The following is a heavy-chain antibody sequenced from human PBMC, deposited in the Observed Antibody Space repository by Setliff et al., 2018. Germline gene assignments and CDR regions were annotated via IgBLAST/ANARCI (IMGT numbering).Heavy chain of an antibody. J-gene: IGHJ3*02. CDR1: GYSFTSYW. CDR3: ARPTYYYDSSGYPGNAFDI. Sequence: GESLKLSCKGSGYSFTSYWIGWVRQMPGKGLEWMGIIYPGDSDTRYSPSFQGQVTISADKSISTAYLQWSSLKVSDTAMYYCARPTYYYDSSGYPGNAFDIWGQGTMVTVSS. V-gene: IGHV5-51*01. D-gene: IGHD3-22*01. CDR2: IYPGDSDT.